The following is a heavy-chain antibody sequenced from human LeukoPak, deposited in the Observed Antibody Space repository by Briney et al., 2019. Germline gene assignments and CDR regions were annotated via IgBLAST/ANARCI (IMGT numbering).Heavy chain of an antibody. J-gene: IGHJ4*02. V-gene: IGHV4-4*07. CDR3: ARSYIGKDGYSYFDY. CDR1: GDSMNRLS. Sequence: SETLSLTCTVSGDSMNRLSWNWIRRPAGKGLEWIGRIYSYGTSSYNPSLKSRVTMSVETSKNQISLKVSSVMAADTAVYYCARSYIGKDGYSYFDYWGQGTPVTVSS. CDR2: IYSYGTS. D-gene: IGHD5-24*01.